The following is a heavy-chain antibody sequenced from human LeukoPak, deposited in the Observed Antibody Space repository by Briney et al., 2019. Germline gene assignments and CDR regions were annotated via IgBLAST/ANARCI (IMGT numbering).Heavy chain of an antibody. D-gene: IGHD3-16*01. Sequence: GGSLRLSCAASGLTFSNYWMDWVRQAPGKGLEWVANIKQDGSEKNYVDSVKGRFIISRDNAKNSLYLQMNTLRADNTAVYYCARDGFGTGSNWGQGTLVTVSS. CDR1: GLTFSNYW. CDR3: ARDGFGTGSN. V-gene: IGHV3-7*03. J-gene: IGHJ4*02. CDR2: IKQDGSEK.